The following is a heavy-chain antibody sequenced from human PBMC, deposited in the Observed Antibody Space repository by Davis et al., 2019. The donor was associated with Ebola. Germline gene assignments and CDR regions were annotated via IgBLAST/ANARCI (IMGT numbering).Heavy chain of an antibody. J-gene: IGHJ6*02. V-gene: IGHV4-59*08. CDR2: IYYSAST. D-gene: IGHD5-18*01. CDR3: ARLLRGYSYGYGYYYYGMDV. CDR1: GGSISSYY. Sequence: SETLSLTCTVSGGSISSYYWSWIRQPPGKGLEWIGYIYYSASTNYNPYLKSRVTISVDTSKNQFSRTLRSVTAEDTAVYYCARLLRGYSYGYGYYYYGMDVWCQGTTVTVSS.